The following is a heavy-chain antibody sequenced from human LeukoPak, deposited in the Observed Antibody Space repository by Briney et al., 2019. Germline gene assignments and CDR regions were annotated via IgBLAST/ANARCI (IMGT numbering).Heavy chain of an antibody. J-gene: IGHJ6*03. CDR1: GYTFTSYY. D-gene: IGHD4-11*01. V-gene: IGHV1-46*01. CDR2: INPSGGST. Sequence: GASVKVSCKASGYTFTSYYMHWVRQAPGQGLEWMGIINPSGGSTSYAQKFQGRVTMTRDTSTSTVYMELSSLRSEDTAVYYCARATVTTGGRDYYYMDVWGKGTTVTVSS. CDR3: ARATVTTGGRDYYYMDV.